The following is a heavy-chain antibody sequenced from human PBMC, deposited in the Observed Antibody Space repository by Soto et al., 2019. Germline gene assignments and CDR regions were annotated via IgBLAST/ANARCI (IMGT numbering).Heavy chain of an antibody. D-gene: IGHD3-10*01. Sequence: GGSLRLSCAASGFTFSSYSMNWVRQAPGKGLEWVSSISSSSSYIYYADSVKGRFTISRDNAKNSLYLQMNSLRAEDTAVYYCARVTMVRGVNIDYWGQGTLVTVSS. CDR1: GFTFSSYS. CDR3: ARVTMVRGVNIDY. J-gene: IGHJ4*02. V-gene: IGHV3-21*01. CDR2: ISSSSSYI.